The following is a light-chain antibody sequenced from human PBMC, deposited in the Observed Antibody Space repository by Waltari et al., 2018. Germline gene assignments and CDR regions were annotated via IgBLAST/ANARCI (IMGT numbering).Light chain of an antibody. CDR2: SVS. Sequence: DIQLTQTPSSLSASVEDRLTITCQASQDTGASLNWFQHKPGTPPELLIYSVSRLDYGVPSRFTGSRSGTNYSFSITNLQPDDIATYFCQQYRSLPLTFGQGTK. CDR3: QQYRSLPLT. V-gene: IGKV1-33*01. CDR1: QDTGAS. J-gene: IGKJ2*01.